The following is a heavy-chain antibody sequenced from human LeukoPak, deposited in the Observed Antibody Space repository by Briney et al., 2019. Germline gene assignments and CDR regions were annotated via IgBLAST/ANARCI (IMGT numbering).Heavy chain of an antibody. J-gene: IGHJ5*02. V-gene: IGHV4-59*12. CDR3: ARDLGRLPGPPHNWFDP. Sequence: TSETLSLTCTVSGGSISSYYWSWIRQPPGKGLEWIGYIYYSGSTNYNPSLKSRVTISVDRSKNQFSLKLSSVTAADTAVYYCARDLGRLPGPPHNWFDPWGQGTLVTVSS. CDR2: IYYSGST. CDR1: GGSISSYY. D-gene: IGHD2-15*01.